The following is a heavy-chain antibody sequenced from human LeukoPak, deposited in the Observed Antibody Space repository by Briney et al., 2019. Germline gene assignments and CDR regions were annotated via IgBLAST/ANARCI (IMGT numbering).Heavy chain of an antibody. D-gene: IGHD3-22*01. CDR1: GFTFSSYA. CDR2: ISGSGGST. Sequence: GGSLRLSCAASGFTFSSYAMSWVRQAPGKGLEWVSAISGSGGSTYYADSVKGRFTISRDNSKNTLYLQMNSLRAEDTAVYYCAKVAYDSSGYYFSAFDIWSQGTMVTVSS. V-gene: IGHV3-23*01. CDR3: AKVAYDSSGYYFSAFDI. J-gene: IGHJ3*02.